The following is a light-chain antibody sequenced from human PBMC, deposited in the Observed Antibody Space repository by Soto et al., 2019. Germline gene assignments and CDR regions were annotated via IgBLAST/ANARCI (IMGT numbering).Light chain of an antibody. Sequence: EIVLTQSPGTLSLSPGERATLSCRASQSVYRNFLAWYQQKPGQAPRLLIYGASSRATGIPDRFSGSGSGTDFSLIISRLEPEDFAVYYCQPYGSSPSTFGPGTKVHIK. CDR3: QPYGSSPST. CDR2: GAS. CDR1: QSVYRNF. V-gene: IGKV3-20*01. J-gene: IGKJ3*01.